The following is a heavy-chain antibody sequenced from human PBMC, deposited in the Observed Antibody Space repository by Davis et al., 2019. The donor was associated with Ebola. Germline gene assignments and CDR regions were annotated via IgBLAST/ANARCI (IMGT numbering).Heavy chain of an antibody. Sequence: PGGSLRLSCAASGFTFSDYYMSWIRQAPGKGLVWVSRISVDGSSTYYADSVKGRFTISRDNAKSTLYLQMNSLRPEDTAEYYCARGLSGYYGYFDYWGQGALVTVSS. J-gene: IGHJ4*02. CDR3: ARGLSGYYGYFDY. V-gene: IGHV3-11*04. CDR2: ISVDGSST. D-gene: IGHD3-22*01. CDR1: GFTFSDYY.